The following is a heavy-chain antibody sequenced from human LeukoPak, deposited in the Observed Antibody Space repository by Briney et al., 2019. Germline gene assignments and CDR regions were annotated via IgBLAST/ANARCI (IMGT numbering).Heavy chain of an antibody. D-gene: IGHD3-3*01. V-gene: IGHV3-21*01. CDR2: ISRSSTYK. J-gene: IGHJ4*02. CDR3: ARDAIFGVVIDY. CDR1: GFTLSSYA. Sequence: KPGGSLRLSCATSGFTLSSYAMNWVRQAPGKGLEWVSSISRSSTYKFYADSVKGRFTVSRGNAKNSLYLQMNSLRAEDTAVYYCARDAIFGVVIDYWGQGTLVTVSS.